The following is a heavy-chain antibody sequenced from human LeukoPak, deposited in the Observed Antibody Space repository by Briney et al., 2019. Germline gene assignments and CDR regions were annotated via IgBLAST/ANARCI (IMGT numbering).Heavy chain of an antibody. Sequence: GGSLRLSCAASGFTFSSYSMNWVRQAPGKGLEWVSYISSSSSTIYYADSLKGRFTISRVNARNSLYLRINSLRAEDTAVYYCARGVPGDYWGQGTLVTVSS. CDR1: GFTFSSYS. CDR2: ISSSSSTI. D-gene: IGHD1-1*01. V-gene: IGHV3-48*04. J-gene: IGHJ4*02. CDR3: ARGVPGDY.